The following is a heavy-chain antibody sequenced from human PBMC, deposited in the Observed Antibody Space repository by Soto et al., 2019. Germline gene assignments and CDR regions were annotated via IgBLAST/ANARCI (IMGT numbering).Heavy chain of an antibody. CDR3: AKKVWSDPLLPYYYGMDV. Sequence: GGSLRLSCAASGFTFSSYAMSWVRQAPGKGLEWVSAISGSGGSTYYADSVKGRFTISRDNSKNTLYLQMNSLRAEDTAVYYCAKKVWSDPLLPYYYGMDVWGQGTTVTVSS. D-gene: IGHD3-3*01. V-gene: IGHV3-23*01. CDR2: ISGSGGST. CDR1: GFTFSSYA. J-gene: IGHJ6*02.